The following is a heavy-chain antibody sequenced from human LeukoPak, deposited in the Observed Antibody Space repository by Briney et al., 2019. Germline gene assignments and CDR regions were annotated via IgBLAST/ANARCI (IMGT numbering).Heavy chain of an antibody. CDR1: GFTFSSYG. D-gene: IGHD6-13*01. J-gene: IGHJ4*02. Sequence: GGSLRLSCAASGFTFSSYGMHWVRQAPGKGLEWVAVISYDGSNKYYADSVKGRFTISRDNSKNTLYLQMNSLGAEDTAVYYCAKDSSSWYVVLTPDYWGQGTLVTVSS. V-gene: IGHV3-30*18. CDR3: AKDSSSWYVVLTPDY. CDR2: ISYDGSNK.